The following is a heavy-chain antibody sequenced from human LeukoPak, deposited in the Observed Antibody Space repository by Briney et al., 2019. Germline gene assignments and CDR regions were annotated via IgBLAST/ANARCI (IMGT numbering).Heavy chain of an antibody. V-gene: IGHV4-34*01. J-gene: IGHJ4*02. CDR2: INHSGST. Sequence: SETLSLTCAVYGGSFSGYYWSWIRQPPGKGLEWIGEINHSGSTNYNPPLKSRVTISVDTSKNQFSLKLSSVTAADTAVYYCAGDYGGNRYFDYWGQGTLVTVSS. CDR3: AGDYGGNRYFDY. CDR1: GGSFSGYY. D-gene: IGHD4-23*01.